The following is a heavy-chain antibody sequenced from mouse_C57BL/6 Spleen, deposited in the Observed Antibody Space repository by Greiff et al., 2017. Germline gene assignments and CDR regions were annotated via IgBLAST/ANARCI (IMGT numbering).Heavy chain of an antibody. V-gene: IGHV1-18*01. D-gene: IGHD4-1*01. CDR3: ARELGRGYFDV. J-gene: IGHJ1*03. Sequence: VHVKQSGPELVKPGASVKIPCKASGYTFTDYNMDWVKQSPGKSLEWIGDINPNTGGTIYNQKFKGKATLTVDKSSSTAYMELRSLTSEDTAVYYCARELGRGYFDVWGTGTTVTVSS. CDR1: GYTFTDYN. CDR2: INPNTGGT.